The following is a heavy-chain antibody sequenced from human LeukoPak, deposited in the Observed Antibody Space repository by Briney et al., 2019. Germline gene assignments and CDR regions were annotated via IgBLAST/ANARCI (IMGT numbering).Heavy chain of an antibody. V-gene: IGHV3-30*03. Sequence: TGGSLRLSCAASGFTFSDYYMSWIRQAPGKGLEWVAVRSHDGSHKYYADSVRGRFTISRDNSKNTLYLQMNSLRAEDTAVYYCARAYRLQLLDYWGQGTLVTVSS. J-gene: IGHJ4*02. CDR2: RSHDGSHK. CDR3: ARAYRLQLLDY. D-gene: IGHD1-7*01. CDR1: GFTFSDYY.